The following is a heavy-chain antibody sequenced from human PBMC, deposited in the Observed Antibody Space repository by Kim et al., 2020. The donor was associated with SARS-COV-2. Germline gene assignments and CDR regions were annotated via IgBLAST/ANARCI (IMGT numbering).Heavy chain of an antibody. V-gene: IGHV1-58*01. D-gene: IGHD3-16*01. Sequence: SVKVSCKASGFTLTRSSVQWVRQARGQRLEWIGRIVFGSGNTKYAQKFQERVTITRDMSTNTAYMELSSLISDDTAVYYCLADLFGGVGYKFWGQGTL. CDR2: IVFGSGNT. CDR3: LADLFGGVGYKF. CDR1: GFTLTRSS. J-gene: IGHJ4*02.